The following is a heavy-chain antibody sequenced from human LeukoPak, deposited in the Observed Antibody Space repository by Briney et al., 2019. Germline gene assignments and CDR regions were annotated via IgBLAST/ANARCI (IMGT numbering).Heavy chain of an antibody. CDR1: GFSLSTSGMC. V-gene: IGHV2-70*11. Sequence: SGPTLVNPTQTLTLTCTFSGFSLSTSGMCVSWIRQPPGKALEWLARIDWDDDKYYSTSLKTRLTISKDTSKNQVVLTMTNMDPVDTATYYCARIMPDSSGYYYFDYWGQGTLVTVSS. CDR2: IDWDDDK. CDR3: ARIMPDSSGYYYFDY. D-gene: IGHD3-22*01. J-gene: IGHJ4*02.